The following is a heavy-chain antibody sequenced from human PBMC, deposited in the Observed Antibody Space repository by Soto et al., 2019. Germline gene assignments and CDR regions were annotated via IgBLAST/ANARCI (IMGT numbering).Heavy chain of an antibody. D-gene: IGHD2-15*01. CDR1: GFTFSSYA. CDR3: ARESRVVLNY. CDR2: ISYDGSNK. J-gene: IGHJ4*02. Sequence: QVQLVESGGGVVQPGRSLRLSCAASGFTFSSYAMHWVRQAPGKGLEWVAVISYDGSNKYYADSVKGRFTISRDNSKNTLYLQMNSLRAEDTAVYYCARESRVVLNYWGQGTLVTVSS. V-gene: IGHV3-30-3*01.